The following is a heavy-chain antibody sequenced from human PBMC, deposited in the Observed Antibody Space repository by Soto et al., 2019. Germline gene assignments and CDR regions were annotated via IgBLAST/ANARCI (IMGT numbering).Heavy chain of an antibody. V-gene: IGHV5-51*01. D-gene: IGHD6-19*01. Sequence: GESLKISCKGSGYSFSSYWIGWGRQMPGKGSEWMGIIYPGDSDTRYSPSFHGQVTISADKSISTAYLQWSSLKASDTAMYYCARLIAVAGTGYYGMDVWGQGTTVTVSS. J-gene: IGHJ6*02. CDR1: GYSFSSYW. CDR2: IYPGDSDT. CDR3: ARLIAVAGTGYYGMDV.